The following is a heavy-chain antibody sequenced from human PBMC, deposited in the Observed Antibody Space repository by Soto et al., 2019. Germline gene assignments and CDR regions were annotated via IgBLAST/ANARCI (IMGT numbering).Heavy chain of an antibody. CDR3: ARGSISSSLDWFDP. CDR2: IIPILGIA. D-gene: IGHD6-6*01. CDR1: GCTFSSYT. Sequence: QVQLVQSGAEVKKPGSSVKVSCKASGCTFSSYTISWVRQAPGQGLEWMGRIIPILGIANYAQKFQGRVTITADKSTSTAYMELSSLRSEDTAVYYCARGSISSSLDWFDPWGQGTLVTVSS. V-gene: IGHV1-69*02. J-gene: IGHJ5*02.